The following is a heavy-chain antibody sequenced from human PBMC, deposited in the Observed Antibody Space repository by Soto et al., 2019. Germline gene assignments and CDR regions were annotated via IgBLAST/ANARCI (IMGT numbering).Heavy chain of an antibody. CDR2: INPNRGNI. V-gene: IGHV1-8*01. Sequence: ASVKVSCKASGDPFTTYDINWVRQATGHGLEWMGWINPNRGNIGYAQRFQGRVTMTRDTAIRTAYMEVSSLRSDDTAVYYCARGRASGSYYLLDYWGQGTLVTVS. CDR1: GDPFTTYD. D-gene: IGHD3-10*01. CDR3: ARGRASGSYYLLDY. J-gene: IGHJ4*02.